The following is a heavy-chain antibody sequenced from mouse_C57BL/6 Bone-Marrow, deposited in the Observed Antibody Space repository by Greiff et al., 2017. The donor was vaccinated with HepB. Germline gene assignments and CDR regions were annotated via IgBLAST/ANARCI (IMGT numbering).Heavy chain of an antibody. D-gene: IGHD2-2*01. Sequence: DVKLQESGPGLVKPSQSLSLTCSVTGYSITSGYYWNWIRQFPGNKLEWMGYISYDGSNNYNPSLKNRISITRDTSKNQFFLKLNSVTTEDTATYHCARDRVMVTTSYYAMDYWGQGTSVTVSS. CDR2: ISYDGSN. CDR1: GYSITSGYY. J-gene: IGHJ4*01. V-gene: IGHV3-6*01. CDR3: ARDRVMVTTSYYAMDY.